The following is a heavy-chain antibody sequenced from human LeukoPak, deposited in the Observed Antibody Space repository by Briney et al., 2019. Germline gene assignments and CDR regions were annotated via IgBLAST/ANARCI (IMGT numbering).Heavy chain of an antibody. V-gene: IGHV4-34*01. D-gene: IGHD3-22*01. CDR2: INHSGST. J-gene: IGHJ4*02. CDR1: GGSFSGCY. Sequence: PSETLSLTCAVYGGSFSGCYWSWIRQPPGKGLEWIGEINHSGSTNYNPSLKSRVTISVDTSKNQFSLKLSSVTAADTAVYYCARAYYYDSSGYHYFDYWGQGTLVTVSS. CDR3: ARAYYYDSSGYHYFDY.